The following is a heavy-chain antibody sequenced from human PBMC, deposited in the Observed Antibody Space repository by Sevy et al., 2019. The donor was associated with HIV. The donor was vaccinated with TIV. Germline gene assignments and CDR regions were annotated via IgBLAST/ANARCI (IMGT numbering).Heavy chain of an antibody. CDR3: ARDSSPTPYYDSSGYQAY. CDR1: GFTVSSNY. D-gene: IGHD3-22*01. J-gene: IGHJ4*02. V-gene: IGHV3-66*02. CDR2: IYSGGST. Sequence: GGSLRLSCAASGFTVSSNYMSWVRQAPGKGLEWVSVIYSGGSTYYADSVKGRFTISRDNSKNTLYLQMNSLRAEDTAVYYCARDSSPTPYYDSSGYQAYWGQGTLVTVSS.